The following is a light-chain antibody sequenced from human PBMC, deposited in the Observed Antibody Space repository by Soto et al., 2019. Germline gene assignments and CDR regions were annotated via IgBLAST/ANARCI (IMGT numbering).Light chain of an antibody. CDR3: GTWDSSLSAWV. Sequence: QAVVTQPPSVSAAPGQKVTISCSGSSSNIGNNYVSWYQHLPGTAPRYVIYDSDKRPSGIPDRFSASKSGTSATLGITGLQTGDEGDYYCGTWDSSLSAWVFGGGTKLTVL. J-gene: IGLJ2*01. V-gene: IGLV1-51*01. CDR1: SSNIGNNY. CDR2: DSD.